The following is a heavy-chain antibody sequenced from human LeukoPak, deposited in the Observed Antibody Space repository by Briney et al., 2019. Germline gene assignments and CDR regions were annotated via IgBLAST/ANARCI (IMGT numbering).Heavy chain of an antibody. CDR3: AKDPWNYDFWSGYYTSGIKPQQDAFDI. CDR1: GFTFSSYA. D-gene: IGHD3-3*01. J-gene: IGHJ3*02. Sequence: PGGSLRLSCAASGFTFSSYAMSWVRQAPGKGLEWVSAISGSGGSTYYADSVKGRFTISRDNSKNTLYLQMNSLRAEDTAVYYCAKDPWNYDFWSGYYTSGIKPQQDAFDIWGQGTMVTVSS. V-gene: IGHV3-23*01. CDR2: ISGSGGST.